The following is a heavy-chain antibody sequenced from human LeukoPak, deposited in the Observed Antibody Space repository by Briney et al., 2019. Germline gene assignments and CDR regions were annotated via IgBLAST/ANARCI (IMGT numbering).Heavy chain of an antibody. CDR2: ISTSGRTI. V-gene: IGHV3-48*03. CDR1: GFTFSSYE. CDR3: TRAYWGAFDI. J-gene: IGHJ3*02. Sequence: GGSLRLSCAASGFTFSSYEMNWVRQAPGKGLEWVSYISTSGRTIYYADSVKGRFTISRDNAKNSLYLQMNSLRAEDTALYYCTRAYWGAFDIWGQGTMVTVSS. D-gene: IGHD7-27*01.